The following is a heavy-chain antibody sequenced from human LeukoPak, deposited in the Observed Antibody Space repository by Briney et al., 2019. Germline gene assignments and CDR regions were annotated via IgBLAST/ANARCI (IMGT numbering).Heavy chain of an antibody. CDR1: GYIFTIYY. V-gene: IGHV1-46*01. CDR2: INPSDGST. Sequence: ASVKLSCKASGYIFTIYYMHCVRQAPGQRLVWMGIINPSDGSTSYAQKFQGRVTMTRDTSTSTVYMELSSLRSEDTAVYYCAREHPMVRGTREGFDSWGQGTLVTVSS. D-gene: IGHD3-10*01. J-gene: IGHJ4*02. CDR3: AREHPMVRGTREGFDS.